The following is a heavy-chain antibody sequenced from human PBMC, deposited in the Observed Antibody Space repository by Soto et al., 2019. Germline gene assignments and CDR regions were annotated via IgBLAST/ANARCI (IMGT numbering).Heavy chain of an antibody. CDR1: GGSISSSSYY. CDR3: ATPTEYSSSGPNSYYYYGMDV. J-gene: IGHJ6*02. Sequence: KPSETLSLTCTVSGGSISSSSYYWGWIRQPPGKGLEWIGSIYYSGSTYYNPSLKSRVTISVDTSKNQFSLKLSSVTAADTAVYYCATPTEYSSSGPNSYYYYGMDVWGQGTTVTVSS. CDR2: IYYSGST. V-gene: IGHV4-39*01. D-gene: IGHD6-6*01.